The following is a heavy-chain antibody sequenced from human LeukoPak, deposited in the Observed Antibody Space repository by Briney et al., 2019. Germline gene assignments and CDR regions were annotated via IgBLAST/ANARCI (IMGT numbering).Heavy chain of an antibody. J-gene: IGHJ4*02. Sequence: PSETLSLTCAVYGGSFSGYYWSWIRQPPGKGLEWIGEINHSGSTNYNPSLKSRVTISVDTSKNQFSLKLSSVTAADTAVYYCARAPTDNIAAAGTTFDYWGQGTLVTVSS. V-gene: IGHV4-34*01. CDR3: ARAPTDNIAAAGTTFDY. CDR2: INHSGST. D-gene: IGHD6-13*01. CDR1: GGSFSGYY.